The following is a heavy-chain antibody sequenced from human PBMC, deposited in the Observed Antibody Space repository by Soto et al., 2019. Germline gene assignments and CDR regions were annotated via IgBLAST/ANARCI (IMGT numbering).Heavy chain of an antibody. D-gene: IGHD3-10*01. CDR1: GFTFSSYA. CDR3: ARDYGPGR. J-gene: IGHJ4*02. CDR2: ISYDGSNK. Sequence: PWGSLRLSCAASGFTFSSYAMHWVRRAPGKGLEWVAVISYDGSNKYYADSVRGRFTISRDNAKNTLYLQMNSLRTEDTAVYYCARDYGPGRWGQGTLVTVSS. V-gene: IGHV3-30-3*01.